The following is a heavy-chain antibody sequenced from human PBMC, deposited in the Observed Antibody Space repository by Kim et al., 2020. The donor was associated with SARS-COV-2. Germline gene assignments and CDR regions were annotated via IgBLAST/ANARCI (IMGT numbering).Heavy chain of an antibody. CDR3: AKGSSSWQIYITVFDY. V-gene: IGHV3-30*18. Sequence: GGSLRLSCAASGFTFSSYGMHWVRQAPGKGLEWVAVISYDGSNKYYADSVKGRFTIPRDNSKNTLYLQMNSLRAEDTAVYYCAKGSSSWQIYITVFDYWGQGTLVTVSS. CDR1: GFTFSSYG. D-gene: IGHD6-13*01. J-gene: IGHJ4*02. CDR2: ISYDGSNK.